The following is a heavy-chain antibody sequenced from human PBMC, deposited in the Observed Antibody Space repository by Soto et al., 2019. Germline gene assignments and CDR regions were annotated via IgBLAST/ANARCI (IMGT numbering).Heavy chain of an antibody. CDR3: ARHEATYYNFYGMDV. CDR1: GYSFTTYW. J-gene: IGHJ6*02. CDR2: FHPGESDT. Sequence: GESLKISCESHGYSFTTYWITWVRQKPGKGLEWVGSFHPGESDTRYSPSFQGQVTISADRSLATAYLQCSSLQAADTAIYYCARHEATYYNFYGMDVWGQGTTVTVSS. V-gene: IGHV5-51*01.